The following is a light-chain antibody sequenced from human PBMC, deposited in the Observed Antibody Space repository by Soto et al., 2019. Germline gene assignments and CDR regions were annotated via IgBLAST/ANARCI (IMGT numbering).Light chain of an antibody. V-gene: IGKV3-20*01. J-gene: IGKJ1*01. CDR2: GAS. CDR3: QQYGCSPWT. Sequence: EIVLPQSPGTPSLSPGERATLSCRACPSASNNYLAWYQQKPGQAPRLLIYGASSRATGIPDRFSGSGSGTDFALTISRLEPDDLAVDHGQQYGCSPWTFGQGTKVEIK. CDR1: PSASNNY.